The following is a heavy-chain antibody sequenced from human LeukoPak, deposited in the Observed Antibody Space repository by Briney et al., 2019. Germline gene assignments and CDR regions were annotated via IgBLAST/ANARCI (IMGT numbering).Heavy chain of an antibody. CDR1: GGTFSSYA. D-gene: IGHD5-12*01. J-gene: IGHJ6*02. V-gene: IGHV1-69*04. CDR3: ARDSGNDLDYYYYGMDV. Sequence: SVKVSCKASGGTFSSYAISWVRQAPGQGLEWMGRIIPILGIANYAQKFQGRVTITADKSTSTAYMELSSLRPEDTAVYYCARDSGNDLDYYYYGMDVWGQGTTVTVSS. CDR2: IIPILGIA.